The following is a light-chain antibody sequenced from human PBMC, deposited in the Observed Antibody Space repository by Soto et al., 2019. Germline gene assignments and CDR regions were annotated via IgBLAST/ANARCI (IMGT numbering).Light chain of an antibody. V-gene: IGLV2-11*01. CDR1: SNDFGGFKY. Sequence: QSALTQPRSVSGSPGQSVTISCTGTSNDFGGFKYVSWYQQHPGKAPKLIIYDVIKRPSGVPDRFSGSKSGNTASLTISGLQAEDEAEYYCCSFAGSYTLVFGGGTKLTVL. CDR3: CSFAGSYTLV. CDR2: DVI. J-gene: IGLJ2*01.